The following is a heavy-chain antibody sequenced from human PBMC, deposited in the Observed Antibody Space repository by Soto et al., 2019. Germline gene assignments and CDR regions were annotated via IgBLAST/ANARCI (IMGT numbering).Heavy chain of an antibody. CDR2: IGTAGDT. CDR1: GFTFSTHD. Sequence: EVQLVESGGGLVQPGGSLRLSCAASGFTFSTHDMHWVRQATGKGLEWVSAIGTAGDTYYPDSVKGRFAISRENAKNSLYLQVNSLRVGDTAVYYCARGPGPRGDSSGFYYYFDYWGQGTLVTVSS. J-gene: IGHJ4*02. CDR3: ARGPGPRGDSSGFYYYFDY. D-gene: IGHD3-22*01. V-gene: IGHV3-13*04.